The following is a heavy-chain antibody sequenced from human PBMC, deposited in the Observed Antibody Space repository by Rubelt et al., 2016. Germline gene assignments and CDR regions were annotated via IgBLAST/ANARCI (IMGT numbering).Heavy chain of an antibody. J-gene: IGHJ4*02. CDR1: GFTFSNYW. CDR2: ISFDGSNE. D-gene: IGHD6-13*01. CDR3: ARRLRGSSWGIVDY. Sequence: VHLVESGGGLVQPGGSLRLSCAASGFTFSNYWMHWVRQAPGKGLEWVAVISFDGSNEYYADSVKGRFTISRDSSKNNRDLQMNCLKIEDTAVYYCARRLRGSSWGIVDYWGQGTLVTVSS. V-gene: IGHV3-30*03.